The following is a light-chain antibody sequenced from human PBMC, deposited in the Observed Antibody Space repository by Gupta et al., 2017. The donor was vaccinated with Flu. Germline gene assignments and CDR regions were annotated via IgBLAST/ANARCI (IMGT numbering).Light chain of an antibody. Sequence: QSVLTQPPSASGTPGQRVAISCSGSNSNIGSNSVNWYQQFPGRAPKLLIHSDDQRPSGVPDRFSGSKSASSASLAISGLQSEDEAEYYCAAWDDSLDGLLFGGGTKLTVL. CDR3: AAWDDSLDGLL. J-gene: IGLJ3*02. CDR1: NSNIGSNS. CDR2: SDD. V-gene: IGLV1-44*01.